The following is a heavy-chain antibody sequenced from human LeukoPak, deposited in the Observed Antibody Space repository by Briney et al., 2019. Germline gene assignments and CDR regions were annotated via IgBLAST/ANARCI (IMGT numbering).Heavy chain of an antibody. Sequence: PSETLSLTCTVSGGSISSYYWSWIRQPPGQGLEWIGYIYYSGSTNYNPSLKSRVSISVDTSKNQFSLTLTSVTAADTAVYYCARLSMDYYDSSGYYPDYWGQGTLVTVSS. CDR2: IYYSGST. J-gene: IGHJ4*02. CDR1: GGSISSYY. D-gene: IGHD3-22*01. CDR3: ARLSMDYYDSSGYYPDY. V-gene: IGHV4-59*08.